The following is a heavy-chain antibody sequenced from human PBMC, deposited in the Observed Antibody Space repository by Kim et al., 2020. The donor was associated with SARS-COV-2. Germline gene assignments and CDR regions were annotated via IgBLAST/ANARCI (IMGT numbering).Heavy chain of an antibody. CDR3: ARTRDVMTTNRDFDY. Sequence: GGSLRLSCGASGFNFGTYSMNWVRQAPGKGLQWVSSITSSSNYVHYEDSLKGRFTTSRDNAKNSLFLQMDSLRDDDTAVYYCARTRDVMTTNRDFDYWGQGTLVTVSS. CDR1: GFNFGTYS. D-gene: IGHD4-17*01. V-gene: IGHV3-21*01. CDR2: ITSSSNYV. J-gene: IGHJ4*02.